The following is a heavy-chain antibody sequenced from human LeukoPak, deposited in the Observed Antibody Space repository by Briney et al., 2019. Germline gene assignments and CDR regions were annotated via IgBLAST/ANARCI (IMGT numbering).Heavy chain of an antibody. CDR1: GFTFHSYW. CDR2: IELHGSER. J-gene: IGHJ4*02. Sequence: LGGSLRLSCAASGFTFHSYWMSWVRQAPGKGLEWVANIELHGSERYYVDSVKGRFTISRDNAQNSLYLQMNSLRVEDTAVYYCTRGSGDMDYWGQGTLVTVSS. V-gene: IGHV3-7*01. CDR3: TRGSGDMDY. D-gene: IGHD3-3*01.